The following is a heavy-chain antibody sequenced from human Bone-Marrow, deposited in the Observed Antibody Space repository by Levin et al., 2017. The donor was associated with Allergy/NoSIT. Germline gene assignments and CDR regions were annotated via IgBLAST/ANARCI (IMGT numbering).Heavy chain of an antibody. CDR1: GGSISTGGFH. V-gene: IGHV4-31*03. CDR2: IYYSGNT. D-gene: IGHD5-24*01. J-gene: IGHJ4*02. CDR3: AREDGYVFDY. Sequence: SETLSLTCSLSGGSISTGGFHWSWVRQRPGKGLEWIGYIYYSGNTYYNPSPQSRLSISIDTSKNQFSLRLTSVTAADTAVYYCAREDGYVFDYWGQGTLVTVSS.